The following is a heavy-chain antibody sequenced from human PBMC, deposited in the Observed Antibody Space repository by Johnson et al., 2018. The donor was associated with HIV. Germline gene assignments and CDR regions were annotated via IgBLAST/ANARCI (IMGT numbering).Heavy chain of an antibody. CDR3: AKSDSAYDAFDL. CDR2: ISYDGSNK. V-gene: IGHV3-30*18. CDR1: GFTFSSYG. J-gene: IGHJ3*01. D-gene: IGHD3-22*01. Sequence: QVQLVESGGGVVQPGRSLRLSCAASGFTFSSYGMHWVRQAPGKGLEWVAVISYDGSNKYYADSVKGRFSISGDNSKNTLYLQMNSLRAEDTAVYYCAKSDSAYDAFDLWGQGTLVTVSS.